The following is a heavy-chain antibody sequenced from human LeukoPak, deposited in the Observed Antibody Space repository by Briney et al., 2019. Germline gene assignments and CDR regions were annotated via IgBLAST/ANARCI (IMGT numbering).Heavy chain of an antibody. CDR3: AKDGRAVAAWGWFDP. Sequence: GGSLRLSCAASGFNFSYYGMHWVRQAPGGGLEWVAVISYDGSKKYYADSVKGRFTISRDNSKNTLYLQMNSLRAEDTAVYYCAKDGRAVAAWGWFDPWGQGTLVPVSS. CDR1: GFNFSYYG. J-gene: IGHJ5*01. D-gene: IGHD6-13*01. CDR2: ISYDGSKK. V-gene: IGHV3-30*18.